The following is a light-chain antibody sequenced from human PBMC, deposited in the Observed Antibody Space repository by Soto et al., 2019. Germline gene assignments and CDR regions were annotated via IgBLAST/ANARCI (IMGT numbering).Light chain of an antibody. CDR2: AAS. Sequence: DIQMTQSPSSLSASVGDRVTITCRASQDIRSDLCWFQQKPGKAPKRLIYAASTLESGVPSRFSGSRSGTEFTLTISSLQPEDFATYYCLQRNSYPFTFGPGTKVDIK. J-gene: IGKJ3*01. V-gene: IGKV1-17*01. CDR1: QDIRSD. CDR3: LQRNSYPFT.